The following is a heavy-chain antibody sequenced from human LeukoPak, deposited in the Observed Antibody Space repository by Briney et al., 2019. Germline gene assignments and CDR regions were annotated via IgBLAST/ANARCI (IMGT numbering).Heavy chain of an antibody. V-gene: IGHV1-2*02. CDR2: INPNSGDT. D-gene: IGHD3-10*01. Sequence: GASVTVFCKASGYTFTGYYMHWVRQAPGQGLEWMGWINPNSGDTNYAQKFQGRVTMTRDTSISTAYMELSRLRSDDTAVYYCARYGSGFYPPLDYWGHGTLVTVSS. CDR3: ARYGSGFYPPLDY. J-gene: IGHJ4*01. CDR1: GYTFTGYY.